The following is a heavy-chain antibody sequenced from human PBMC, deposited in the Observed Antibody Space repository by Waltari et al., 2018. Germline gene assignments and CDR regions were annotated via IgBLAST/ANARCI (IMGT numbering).Heavy chain of an antibody. Sequence: QLQLQESGPGLVKPSETLSLTCTVSGGSISSTDYHWGWIRQSPGKGLEWIGSIFYSGDTSDNPSLKSRVTISVDTSKKQFSLKLRSVTAADTAIYYCARHGWGVSGPRDYFDYWGQGTLVTVSS. CDR3: ARHGWGVSGPRDYFDY. CDR2: IFYSGDT. V-gene: IGHV4-39*01. CDR1: GGSISSTDYH. J-gene: IGHJ4*02. D-gene: IGHD2-15*01.